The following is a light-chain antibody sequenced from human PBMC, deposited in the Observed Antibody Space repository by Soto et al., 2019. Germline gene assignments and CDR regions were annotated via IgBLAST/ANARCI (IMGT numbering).Light chain of an antibody. CDR3: SSYTGTSDFYV. J-gene: IGLJ1*01. Sequence: QSVLTQPPSASGSPGQSVTISCTGTSSDVGRFNFVSWYQQHPGKAPKLLIYEVTKRPSGVPDRFSGSKSGNAASLTVSGLQAEDEADYFCSSYTGTSDFYVFGTGTKAPS. V-gene: IGLV2-8*01. CDR1: SSDVGRFNF. CDR2: EVT.